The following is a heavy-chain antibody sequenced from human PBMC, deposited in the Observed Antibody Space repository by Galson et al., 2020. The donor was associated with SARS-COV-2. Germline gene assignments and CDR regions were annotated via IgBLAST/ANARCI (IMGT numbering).Heavy chain of an antibody. J-gene: IGHJ3*02. V-gene: IGHV1-69*02. CDR2: IIPILGIA. Sequence: SVKVSCKASGGTFSSYTIRWVRQPPGQGLEWMGRIIPILGIANYAQKFQGRVTITADKSTSTAYMELSSLRSEDTAVYYCARAQYYYDSSGSIRCDAFDIWGQGTMVTVSS. CDR1: GGTFSSYT. CDR3: ARAQYYYDSSGSIRCDAFDI. D-gene: IGHD3-22*01.